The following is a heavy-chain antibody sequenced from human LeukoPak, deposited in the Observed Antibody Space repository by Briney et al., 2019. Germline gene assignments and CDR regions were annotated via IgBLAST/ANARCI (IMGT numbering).Heavy chain of an antibody. CDR2: FDPEDGET. Sequence: ASVKVSCKVSGYTLTELSMHRVRQAPGKGLEWMGGFDPEDGETIYAQKFQGRVTMTEDTSTDTAYMELSSLRSEDTAVYYCATLEAYYYDSSGPYYYGMDVWGQGTTVTVSS. V-gene: IGHV1-24*01. CDR1: GYTLTELS. J-gene: IGHJ6*02. D-gene: IGHD3-22*01. CDR3: ATLEAYYYDSSGPYYYGMDV.